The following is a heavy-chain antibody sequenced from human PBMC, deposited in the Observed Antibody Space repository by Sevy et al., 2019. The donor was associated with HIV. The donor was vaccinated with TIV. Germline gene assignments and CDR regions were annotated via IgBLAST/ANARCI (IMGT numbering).Heavy chain of an antibody. CDR2: IYPGDSET. D-gene: IGHD3-22*01. V-gene: IGHV5-51*01. Sequence: GESLKISCKASGYRFTSYWIAWVRQMPGKGLEWMGIIYPGDSETRYSPSFQGQVTISADKSISTAYLQWSSLRASDTAMFFCARRGYDTSGYPQYYFDYRGQGTLVTVSS. CDR3: ARRGYDTSGYPQYYFDY. CDR1: GYRFTSYW. J-gene: IGHJ4*02.